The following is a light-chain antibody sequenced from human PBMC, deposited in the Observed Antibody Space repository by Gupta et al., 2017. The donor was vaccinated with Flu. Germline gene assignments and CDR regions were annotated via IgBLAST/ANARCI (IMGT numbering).Light chain of an antibody. J-gene: IGKJ1*01. Sequence: ISCRSSQGLVYSDGNTYLHWFQQRPGQSPRRLIYQVSYRDSGVPDRFSGSGTGTDFTLKISRVEAEDVGIYFCMQGAHWPWAFGQGTTVEIK. CDR3: MQGAHWPWA. CDR2: QVS. V-gene: IGKV2-30*01. CDR1: QGLVYSDGNTY.